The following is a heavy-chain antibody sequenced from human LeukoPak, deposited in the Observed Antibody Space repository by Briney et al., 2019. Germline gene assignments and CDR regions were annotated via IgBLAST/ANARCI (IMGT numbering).Heavy chain of an antibody. V-gene: IGHV3-23*01. CDR2: ISDSGGRT. J-gene: IGHJ4*02. D-gene: IGHD3-22*01. CDR1: GITRSNYG. CDR3: AKRGVVIRVILVGFHKEAYYFDS. Sequence: GGSLRLSCAVSGITRSNYGMSWGRQAPGKGLEWDAGISDSGGRTNYVDSVKGRFTISRDNPKNTLYLQMNSLRAEDTAVYFCAKRGVVIRVILVGFHKEAYYFDSWGQGALVTVSS.